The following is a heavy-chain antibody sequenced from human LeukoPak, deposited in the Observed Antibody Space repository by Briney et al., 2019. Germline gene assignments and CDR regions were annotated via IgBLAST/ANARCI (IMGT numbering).Heavy chain of an antibody. J-gene: IGHJ4*02. V-gene: IGHV4-4*07. CDR3: ARMGLNPLGYPTYFDY. CDR1: GGSISSYY. Sequence: PSETLSLTCTVSGGSISSYYWSWIRQPAGKGLEWIGRIYTSGSTNYNPSLRSRATMSEDTSKNQFSLKLSSVTAADTAVYYCARMGLNPLGYPTYFDYWGQGTLVTVSS. D-gene: IGHD3-16*02. CDR2: IYTSGST.